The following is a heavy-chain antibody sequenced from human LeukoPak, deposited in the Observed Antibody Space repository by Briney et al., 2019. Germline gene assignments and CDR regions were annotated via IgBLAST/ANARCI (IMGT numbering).Heavy chain of an antibody. CDR3: TKGDQDFNY. CDR2: TYYRSKWYN. V-gene: IGHV6-1*01. CDR1: GDSVSSNSAA. Sequence: SQTLSLTCAISGDSVSSNSAAWPWIRQSPSRGLEWLGRTYYRSKWYNNYAVSVKSRITINPDTSKNQFSLQLNSVTPEDTAVYYCTKGDQDFNYWGQGTLVTVSS. D-gene: IGHD3-16*01. J-gene: IGHJ4*02.